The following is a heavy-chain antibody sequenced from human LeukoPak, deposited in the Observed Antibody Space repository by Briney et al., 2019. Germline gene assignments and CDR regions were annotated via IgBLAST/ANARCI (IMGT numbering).Heavy chain of an antibody. CDR2: INPSGGGT. CDR1: GYTFTSCY. Sequence: ASVKVSCKASGYTFTSCYIHWVRQAPGQGLEWMGIINPSGGGTTYAQKFQGRVTMTRDMSTSTVYMELTSLRSEDTALYYCARGDYYDSSGKEAFDIWGQGTMVTVSS. J-gene: IGHJ3*02. D-gene: IGHD3-22*01. CDR3: ARGDYYDSSGKEAFDI. V-gene: IGHV1-46*01.